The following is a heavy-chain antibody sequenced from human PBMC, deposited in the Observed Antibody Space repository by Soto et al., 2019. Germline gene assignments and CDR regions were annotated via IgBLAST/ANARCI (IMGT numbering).Heavy chain of an antibody. Sequence: QVQLQESGPGLVKPSETLSLTCTISGGPMNNYYCSWFRQPRGQGLEWIGYMGFNGFTRYNPSLRRWVXXSLDTAKSQFSLNLSSVTAADTALYYCARQGFGELHGLVDVWGQGITVTVSS. CDR3: ARQGFGELHGLVDV. V-gene: IGHV4-59*08. CDR2: MGFNGFT. J-gene: IGHJ6*02. D-gene: IGHD3-10*01. CDR1: GGPMNNYY.